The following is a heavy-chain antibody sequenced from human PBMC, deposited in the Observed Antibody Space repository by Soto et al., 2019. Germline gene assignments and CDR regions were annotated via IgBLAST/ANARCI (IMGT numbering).Heavy chain of an antibody. V-gene: IGHV4-4*02. Sequence: PSKTLSLTCAVSSGSISSSNWWIWVRQPPGKGLEWIGEIYHSGSTNYNPSLKSRVTISVDKSKNQFSLNLSSVTAADTAVYYCARQRPSSGXMDVWGKGTTVTVSS. CDR2: IYHSGST. CDR1: SGSISSSNW. J-gene: IGHJ6*03. CDR3: ARQRPSSGXMDV. D-gene: IGHD1-1*01.